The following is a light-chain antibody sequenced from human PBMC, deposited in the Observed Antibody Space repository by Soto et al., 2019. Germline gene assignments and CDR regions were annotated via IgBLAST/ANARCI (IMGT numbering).Light chain of an antibody. CDR2: WAS. V-gene: IGKV4-1*01. J-gene: IGKJ5*01. Sequence: DTVMIQSPDWLGLSLGEIARTSCRSSQSFLYSSNNKNHLAWYQRKPGQPPQLLIYWASTRESGLPDRFSGSGSGTEFTLTITSLQPEDFAVYYCKQYNYLINCGKGTRRAIK. CDR1: QSFLYSSNNKNH. CDR3: KQYNYLIN.